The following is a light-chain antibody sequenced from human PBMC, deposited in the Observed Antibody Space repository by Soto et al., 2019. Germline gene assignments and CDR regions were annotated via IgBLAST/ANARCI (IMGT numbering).Light chain of an antibody. J-gene: IGLJ2*01. CDR3: QSYDSSLSGSVV. V-gene: IGLV1-40*01. CDR1: SSNIGADFE. Sequence: QSVLTQPPSVSGAPGQRVTISCTGSSSNIGADFEVNWYQQFPGRAPKLLIYENTNRASGVPDRFSGSKSGTSASLAITGLQAGDEADYYCQSYDSSLSGSVVFGGGTKLTVL. CDR2: ENT.